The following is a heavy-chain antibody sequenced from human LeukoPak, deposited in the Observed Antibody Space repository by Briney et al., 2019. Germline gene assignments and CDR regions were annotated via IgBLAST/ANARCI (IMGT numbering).Heavy chain of an antibody. CDR3: ARDRSPYYDSSGYFDY. J-gene: IGHJ4*02. CDR1: GGTFSSYA. Sequence: SVRVSCKASGGTFSSYAISWVRQAPGQGLEWMGGIIPIFGTANYAQKFQGRVTITTDESTSTAYMELSSLRSEDTAVYYCARDRSPYYDSSGYFDYWGQGTLVTVSS. D-gene: IGHD3-22*01. V-gene: IGHV1-69*05. CDR2: IIPIFGTA.